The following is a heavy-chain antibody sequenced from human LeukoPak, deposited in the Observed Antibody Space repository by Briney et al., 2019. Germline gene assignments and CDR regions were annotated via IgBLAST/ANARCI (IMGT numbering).Heavy chain of an antibody. V-gene: IGHV4-4*07. J-gene: IGHJ3*02. CDR3: AREDGTSMDNAFDI. D-gene: IGHD5-18*01. Sequence: PSETLSLTCTVSGGSISNYYWSWIRQPAGQELECIGLIYTRGSTNYNPSLKSRVTMSEDPSKNQFSLKLSSVTAADTAVYYCAREDGTSMDNAFDIWGQGTMVTVSS. CDR1: GGSISNYY. CDR2: IYTRGST.